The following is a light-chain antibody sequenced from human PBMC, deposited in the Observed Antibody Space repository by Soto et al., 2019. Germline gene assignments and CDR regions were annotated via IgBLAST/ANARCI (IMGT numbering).Light chain of an antibody. CDR2: GES. CDR3: PQRSNWTQT. J-gene: IGKJ1*01. CDR1: QSVSSSY. Sequence: IVLTQAPATLSLSPGARATLSCRPSQSVSSSYLDWSKQKTGKAPSILIYGESSRETGIPDRLSGSGSGKDLNLTISRLDPEDFAVYYCPQRSNWTQTSGQGTKVDIK. V-gene: IGKV3D-20*02.